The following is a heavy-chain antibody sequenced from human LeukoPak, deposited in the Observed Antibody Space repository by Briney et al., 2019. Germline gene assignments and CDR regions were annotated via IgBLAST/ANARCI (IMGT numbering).Heavy chain of an antibody. Sequence: GGSLRLSCAASGFTFSSYAMSWVRQAPGKVLEWVSAISGSGGSTNYADSVKGRFTISRDNSKNTLYLQMNSLRAEDTAVFYCAKTGVGYCTGGSCSAADYWGQGTLVTVSS. V-gene: IGHV3-23*01. J-gene: IGHJ4*02. CDR1: GFTFSSYA. CDR3: AKTGVGYCTGGSCSAADY. D-gene: IGHD2-15*01. CDR2: ISGSGGST.